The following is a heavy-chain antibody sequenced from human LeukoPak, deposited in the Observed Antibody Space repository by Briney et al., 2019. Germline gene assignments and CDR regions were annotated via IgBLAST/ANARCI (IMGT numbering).Heavy chain of an antibody. V-gene: IGHV1-2*02. J-gene: IGHJ4*02. CDR3: ARDGTAVAGAWYFDY. D-gene: IGHD6-19*01. Sequence: ASVKVSCKASGYTFTGYYMHWVRQAPGQGLEWMGWINPNSGGTNYAQKFQGRVTMTRDTSISTAYMELSRLRSDDTAVYYCARDGTAVAGAWYFDYWGQETLVTVSS. CDR2: INPNSGGT. CDR1: GYTFTGYY.